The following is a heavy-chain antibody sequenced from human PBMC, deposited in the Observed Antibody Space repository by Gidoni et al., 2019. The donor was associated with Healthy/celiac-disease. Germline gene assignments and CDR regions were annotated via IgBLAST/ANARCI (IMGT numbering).Heavy chain of an antibody. V-gene: IGHV3-11*01. D-gene: IGHD2-15*01. CDR3: TRGGYCSGGTCYGLGGHFDY. J-gene: IGHJ4*02. CDR2: ISSSGSIR. Sequence: LEWVSYISSSGSIRNNADSVKGRFTISRDNAKNSLYLQMNSLRAEDTAVYYCTRGGYCSGGTCYGLGGHFDYWGQGTQVTVSS.